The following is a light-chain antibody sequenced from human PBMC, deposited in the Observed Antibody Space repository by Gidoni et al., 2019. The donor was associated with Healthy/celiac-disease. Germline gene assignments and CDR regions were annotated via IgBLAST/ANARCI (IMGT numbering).Light chain of an antibody. CDR1: QSISSW. CDR3: QQYSSYPWT. J-gene: IGKJ1*01. V-gene: IGKV1-5*03. CDR2: KAS. Sequence: DLQMTQSPSTLSASVGDRVTITCRASQSISSWLAWYQQKPGKAPKLLIYKASSLESGVPSRFSGNRSGTEFTLTISSLQPDDFATYYCQQYSSYPWTFGQGTKVEIK.